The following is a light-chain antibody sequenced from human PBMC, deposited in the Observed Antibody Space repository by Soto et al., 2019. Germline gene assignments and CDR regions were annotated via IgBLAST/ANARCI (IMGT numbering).Light chain of an antibody. J-gene: IGLJ3*02. CDR3: SSYTSSSPLV. V-gene: IGLV2-14*01. CDR1: SSDVGGYNY. Sequence: QSALTQPASVSGSPGQSITISCTGTSSDVGGYNYVSWYQQHPGKAPKLMIYEVSNRPSGVSNRFSGSKSGNTASLTISGLQAEGEADYYCSSYTSSSPLVFGGGTKLTVL. CDR2: EVS.